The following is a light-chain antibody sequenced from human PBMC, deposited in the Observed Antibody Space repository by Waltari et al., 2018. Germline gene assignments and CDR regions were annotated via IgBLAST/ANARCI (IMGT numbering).Light chain of an antibody. CDR3: CSYTGSSTSYG. V-gene: IGLV2-23*01. CDR1: SADLSSYNL. Sequence: QSALTQPASVSGSPGKSITISCTGASADLSSYNLVSWYQHHPAKAPKLMIYEAVKRPSGVSNRFSGAKSGTTASLIISVLQADDEADYYCCSYTGSSTSYGCGSGTKVTVL. J-gene: IGLJ1*01. CDR2: EAV.